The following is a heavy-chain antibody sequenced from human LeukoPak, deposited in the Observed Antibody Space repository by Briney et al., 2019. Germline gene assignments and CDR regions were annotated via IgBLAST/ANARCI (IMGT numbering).Heavy chain of an antibody. V-gene: IGHV4-59*08. Sequence: SETLSLTCTVSGGSITGYYWSWIRQPPGKGLEWVGYIFSSGSANYNPSLKSRVTISLDTSKSQFSLKLISVTASGTAVYYCARLTKFLTTYYPTPWGQGTLVTVSS. CDR3: ARLTKFLTTYYPTP. CDR2: IFSSGSA. J-gene: IGHJ5*02. D-gene: IGHD2/OR15-2a*01. CDR1: GGSITGYY.